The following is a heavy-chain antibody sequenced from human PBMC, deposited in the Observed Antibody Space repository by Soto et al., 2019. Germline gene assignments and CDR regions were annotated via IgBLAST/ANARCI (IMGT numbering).Heavy chain of an antibody. Sequence: EVQLVESGGGLVQPGGSLRLSCAASGFTFSSYSMNWVRQAPGKGLEWVSYISSSSSTIYYADSVKGRFTISRDNAKNSLYLQMNSLRDDDTAVYYCARDPSTYYYGSGSYLNFDYWGQGTLVTVSS. CDR1: GFTFSSYS. V-gene: IGHV3-48*02. J-gene: IGHJ4*02. CDR3: ARDPSTYYYGSGSYLNFDY. D-gene: IGHD3-10*01. CDR2: ISSSSSTI.